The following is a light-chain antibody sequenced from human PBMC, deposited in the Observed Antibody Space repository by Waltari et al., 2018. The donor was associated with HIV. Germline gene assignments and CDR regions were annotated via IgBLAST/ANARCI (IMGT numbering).Light chain of an antibody. CDR3: CSYAGNYPVL. CDR1: SSDVGGYNY. Sequence: QSALTQPRSVSGSPGQSVTISCTGTSSDVGGYNYVSWYQQNPGKAPKFIISDVTKRPSGVPHLFSGSQSGNTASLSISGLQAEDEANYNCCSYAGNYPVLFGGGTKLTVL. J-gene: IGLJ3*02. V-gene: IGLV2-11*01. CDR2: DVT.